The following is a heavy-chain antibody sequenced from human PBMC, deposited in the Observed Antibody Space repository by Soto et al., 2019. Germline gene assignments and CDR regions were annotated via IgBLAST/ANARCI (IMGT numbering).Heavy chain of an antibody. Sequence: HITLKESGPTLVKPKQTLTLTCTFSGFSLSTSGVSVGWIRQPPGKALEWLALIYWDDDRRYSPSLQSRLTITKDTSKNQVVLTMTNMDPVDTDTYYCAHRRLRLGWFDPWGQGTLVTVSS. J-gene: IGHJ5*02. CDR1: GFSLSTSGVS. V-gene: IGHV2-5*02. CDR2: IYWDDDR. CDR3: AHRRLRLGWFDP. D-gene: IGHD3-16*01.